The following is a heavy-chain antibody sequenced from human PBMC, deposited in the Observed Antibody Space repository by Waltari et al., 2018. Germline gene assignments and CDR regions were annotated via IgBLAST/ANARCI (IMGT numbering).Heavy chain of an antibody. CDR3: ARVSGELLYYYYGMDV. V-gene: IGHV3-48*03. CDR1: GFTFSSYD. J-gene: IGHJ6*02. D-gene: IGHD3-10*01. CDR2: ISSSGSTI. Sequence: EVQLVESGGGLVQPGGSLRLSCAASGFTFSSYDIDWVRQAPGKGLEWVSYISSSGSTIYYADSVKGRFTISRDNAKNSLYLQMNSLRAEDTAVYYCARVSGELLYYYYGMDVWGQGTTVTVSS.